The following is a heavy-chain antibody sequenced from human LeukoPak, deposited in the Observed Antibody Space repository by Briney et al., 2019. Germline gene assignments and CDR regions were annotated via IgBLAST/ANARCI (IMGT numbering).Heavy chain of an antibody. J-gene: IGHJ5*02. D-gene: IGHD4-11*01. CDR2: ISYDGSNK. CDR1: GFTFSSYA. V-gene: IGHV3-30-3*01. Sequence: GGSLRLSCAASGFTFSSYAMHWVRQAPGKGLEWVAVISYDGSNKYYADSVKGLFTISRDNSKNTLYLQMNSLRAEDTAVYYCARDSYSDPWGQGTLVTVSS. CDR3: ARDSYSDP.